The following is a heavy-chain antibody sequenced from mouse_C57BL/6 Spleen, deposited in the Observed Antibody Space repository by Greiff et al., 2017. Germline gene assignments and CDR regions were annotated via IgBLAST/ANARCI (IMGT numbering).Heavy chain of an antibody. Sequence: VQLQQSGAELVRPGASVKLSCTASGFNIKDYYMHWVKQRPEQGLEWIGRIDPEDGDLEYAPKFQGKGTMTADTSANTAYLQLRSLTSEDTAVYYCTTDGTTEVATRYFEGGGTGTTVTVAS. CDR3: TTDGTTEVATRYFEG. J-gene: IGHJ1*03. D-gene: IGHD1-1*01. CDR2: IDPEDGDL. CDR1: GFNIKDYY. V-gene: IGHV14-1*01.